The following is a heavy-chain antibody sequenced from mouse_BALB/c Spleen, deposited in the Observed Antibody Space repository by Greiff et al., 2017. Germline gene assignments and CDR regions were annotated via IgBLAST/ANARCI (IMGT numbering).Heavy chain of an antibody. CDR3: ASRVITTASYAMDY. D-gene: IGHD1-2*01. V-gene: IGHV5-9-4*01. Sequence: EVKVVESGGGLVKPGGSLKLSCAASGFTFSSYAMSWVRQSPEKRLEWVAEISSGGSYTYYPDTVTGRFTISRDNAKNTLYLEMSSLRSEDTAMYYCASRVITTASYAMDYWGQGTSVTVSS. CDR1: GFTFSSYA. J-gene: IGHJ4*01. CDR2: ISSGGSYT.